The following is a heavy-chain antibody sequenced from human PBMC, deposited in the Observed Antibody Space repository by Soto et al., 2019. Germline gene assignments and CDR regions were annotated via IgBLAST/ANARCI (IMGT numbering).Heavy chain of an antibody. CDR2: ISSNSGTI. CDR3: AKDVGSYYYDTSAYHYDY. D-gene: IGHD3-22*01. CDR1: GFIFEDYA. Sequence: SLRLSCVASGFIFEDYAMNWVRQGPGKGLEWVSGISSNSGTIGYADAVKGRFTISRDNAKSSLHLQMNSLRAEDTALYYCAKDVGSYYYDTSAYHYDYWGRGTQVTVSS. J-gene: IGHJ4*02. V-gene: IGHV3-9*01.